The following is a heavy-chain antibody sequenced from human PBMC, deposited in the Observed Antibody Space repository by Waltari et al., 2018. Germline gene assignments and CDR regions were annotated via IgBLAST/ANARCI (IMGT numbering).Heavy chain of an antibody. CDR2: IIRSFGTA. CDR3: ASVMATIRGP. Sequence: QVQPVQSGAALKQPGSSLTVSCKASGGTFSSSAISWVGQAPGQGLEWMGGIIRSFGTANDEQKFQGRVTITADESTNTAYMELGSLRSEDTAVYYCASVMATIRGPWGQGTLGTVSS. D-gene: IGHD5-12*01. CDR1: GGTFSSSA. J-gene: IGHJ5*02. V-gene: IGHV1-69*01.